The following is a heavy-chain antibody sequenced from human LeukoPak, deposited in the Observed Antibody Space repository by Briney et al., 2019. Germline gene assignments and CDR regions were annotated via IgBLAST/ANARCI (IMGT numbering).Heavy chain of an antibody. CDR1: GVTFSSYS. J-gene: IGHJ4*02. Sequence: QPGGSLRLSCAASGVTFSSYSMHWVREAPGRGVVWVSRINSDGSSTSYTDTVKGRFTTSTDNAKNTVYLKMKSLSAEDTAVFYCARDSRSKEWYFVYWGQGTLVTVSS. V-gene: IGHV3-74*01. D-gene: IGHD3-3*01. CDR3: ARDSRSKEWYFVY. CDR2: INSDGSST.